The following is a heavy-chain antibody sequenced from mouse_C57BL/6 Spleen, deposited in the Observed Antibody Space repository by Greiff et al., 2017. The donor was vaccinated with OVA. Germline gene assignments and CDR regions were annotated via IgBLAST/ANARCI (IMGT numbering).Heavy chain of an antibody. J-gene: IGHJ1*03. CDR1: GFTFSDFY. D-gene: IGHD1-1*01. V-gene: IGHV7-1*01. CDR2: SRNKANDYTT. CDR3: ARDAPHYCGSSYHWYFDV. Sequence: EVQVVESGGGLVQSGRSLRLSCATSGFTFSDFYMEWVRQAPGKGLEWIAASRNKANDYTTEYSASVKGRFIVSRDTSQSILYLQMNALRAEDTAIYYCARDAPHYCGSSYHWYFDVWGTGTTVTVSS.